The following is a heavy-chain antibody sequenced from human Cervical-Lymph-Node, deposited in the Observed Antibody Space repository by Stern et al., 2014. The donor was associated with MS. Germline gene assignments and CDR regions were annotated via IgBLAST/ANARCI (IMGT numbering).Heavy chain of an antibody. J-gene: IGHJ4*02. CDR3: ARDSSGRDDF. CDR1: GFTFSSYW. D-gene: IGHD6-25*01. CDR2: IDTDGGTT. V-gene: IGHV3-74*01. Sequence: EMQLVESGGGLVKPGGSLRLSCAASGFTFSSYWLHWFRQAPGKGLVWVSRIDTDGGTTNYADSVKGRFTISRDNAENTLYLQMNSLRAEDTAVYYCARDSSGRDDFWGQGTLVTVSS.